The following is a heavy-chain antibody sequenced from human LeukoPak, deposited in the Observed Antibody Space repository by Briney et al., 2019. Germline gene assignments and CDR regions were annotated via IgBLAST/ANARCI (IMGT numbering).Heavy chain of an antibody. CDR3: ARALQDGGPEY. Sequence: SETLSLTCSVSGASISSRSYYWGWTRQPPGMGLEWIGTIYHGGSTFYNPSLNSRATLSVDTSKNQLSLKLSSGTAADTAVYYCARALQDGGPEYWGQGTLVTVAS. CDR1: GASISSRSYY. CDR2: IYHGGST. D-gene: IGHD3-10*01. V-gene: IGHV4-39*07. J-gene: IGHJ4*02.